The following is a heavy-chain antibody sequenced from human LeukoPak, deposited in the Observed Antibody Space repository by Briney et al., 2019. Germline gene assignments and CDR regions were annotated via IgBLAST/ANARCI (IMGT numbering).Heavy chain of an antibody. J-gene: IGHJ6*02. Sequence: SETLSLTCTVSGGSISSYYWSWIRQPPGKGLEWIGCIYYSGSTNYNPSLKSRVTISVDTSKNQFSLKLSSVTAADTAVYYCASSYSSGWWGGYYYYGMDVWGQGTTVTVSS. CDR3: ASSYSSGWWGGYYYYGMDV. V-gene: IGHV4-59*08. CDR1: GGSISSYY. D-gene: IGHD6-19*01. CDR2: IYYSGST.